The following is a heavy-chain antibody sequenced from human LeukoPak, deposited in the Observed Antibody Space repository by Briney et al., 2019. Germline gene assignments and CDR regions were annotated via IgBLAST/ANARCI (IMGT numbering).Heavy chain of an antibody. CDR1: GFTFGSYA. Sequence: PGGSLRLSCAASGFTFGSYAMHWVRQAPGKGLEWVAVISYDGSNKYYADSVKGRFTISRDNSKNTLYLQMNSLRAEDTAVYYCASGYCSSTSCPPFDYWGQGTLVTVSS. D-gene: IGHD2-2*01. CDR3: ASGYCSSTSCPPFDY. V-gene: IGHV3-30-3*01. J-gene: IGHJ4*02. CDR2: ISYDGSNK.